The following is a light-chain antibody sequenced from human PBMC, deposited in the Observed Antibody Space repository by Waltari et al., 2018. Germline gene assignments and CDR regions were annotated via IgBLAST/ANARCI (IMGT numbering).Light chain of an antibody. CDR1: QSISKY. J-gene: IGKJ1*01. Sequence: EIVLTQSPGTLSLSPGERATLSCWASQSISKYLAWYQQKPGQAPRLLIYHASSRAAGIPDRFSGSGSGTDFSLSISRLEPEDFAVYYCQHYESLPVTFGQGTKVEIK. CDR3: QHYESLPVT. CDR2: HAS. V-gene: IGKV3-20*01.